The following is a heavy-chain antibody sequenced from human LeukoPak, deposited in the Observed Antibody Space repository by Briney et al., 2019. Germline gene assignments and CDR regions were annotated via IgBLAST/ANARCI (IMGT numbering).Heavy chain of an antibody. D-gene: IGHD2-2*01. V-gene: IGHV4-34*01. J-gene: IGHJ4*02. CDR3: ARVPEEPTLGYCSSTSYPRSFALDY. Sequence: SETLSLTCAVYGGSFSGYYWSWIRQPPGKGLEWIGEINHSGSTNYNPSLKSRVTISVDTSKNQFSPKLSSVTAADTAVYYCARVPEEPTLGYCSSTSYPRSFALDYWGQGTLVTVFS. CDR1: GGSFSGYY. CDR2: INHSGST.